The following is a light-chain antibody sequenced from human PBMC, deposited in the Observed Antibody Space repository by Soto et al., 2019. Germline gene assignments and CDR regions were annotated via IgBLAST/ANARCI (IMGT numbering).Light chain of an antibody. CDR3: QHRSNWPLT. CDR1: QSVSSY. V-gene: IGKV3-11*01. CDR2: DAS. J-gene: IGKJ4*01. Sequence: EIVLTQSPATLSLSPGERATLSCRASQSVSSYLAWYQQKPGQAPRLLIYDASNRATGIPARFSGSGSGTDFTLTISTLEPEDFAVYYCQHRSNWPLTFGGGTKVEIK.